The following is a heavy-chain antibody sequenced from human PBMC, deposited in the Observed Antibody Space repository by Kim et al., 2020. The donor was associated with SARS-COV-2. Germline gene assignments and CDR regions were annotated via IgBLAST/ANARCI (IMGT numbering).Heavy chain of an antibody. CDR2: T. Sequence: TYCPDSGKGRFTISRDNSKNTLYLQLNSLRAEDTAMYYCAKPKGSNHFDYWGQGTLVTVSS. V-gene: IGHV3-23*01. D-gene: IGHD2-2*01. CDR3: AKPKGSNHFDY. J-gene: IGHJ4*02.